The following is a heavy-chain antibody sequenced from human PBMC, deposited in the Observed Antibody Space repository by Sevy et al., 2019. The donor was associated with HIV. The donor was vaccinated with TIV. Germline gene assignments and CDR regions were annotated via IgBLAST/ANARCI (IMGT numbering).Heavy chain of an antibody. J-gene: IGHJ6*02. CDR1: GFTFSSYD. D-gene: IGHD3-10*01. V-gene: IGHV3-13*01. Sequence: GGSLRLSCAASGFTFSSYDMHWVRQATGKGLEWVSSIGSAADTYYPGSVKGRFTISRENPKNSLYLQVKSLRAGDTAVYYCARGGYGSRSFYPYYYYGMDVWGQGTTVTVSS. CDR2: IGSAADT. CDR3: ARGGYGSRSFYPYYYYGMDV.